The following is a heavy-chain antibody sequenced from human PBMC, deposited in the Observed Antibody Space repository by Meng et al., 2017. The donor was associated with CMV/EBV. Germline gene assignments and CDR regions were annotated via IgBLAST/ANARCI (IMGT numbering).Heavy chain of an antibody. CDR2: INHSGST. CDR1: GGSFSGYY. J-gene: IGHJ3*02. Sequence: SETLSLTCAVYGGSFSGYYWGWIRQPPGKGLEWIGEINHSGSTNYNPSLKSGITISVDTTKNSFSLKLSSVTAADTAVYYCARKAFAYYYGSGNLKTRAFDIWGQGTMVTVSS. D-gene: IGHD3-10*01. V-gene: IGHV4-34*01. CDR3: ARKAFAYYYGSGNLKTRAFDI.